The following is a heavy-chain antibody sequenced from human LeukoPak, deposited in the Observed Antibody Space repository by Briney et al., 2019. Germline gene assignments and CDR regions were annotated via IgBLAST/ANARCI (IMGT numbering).Heavy chain of an antibody. CDR2: IYPGDSDT. CDR1: GYSFTSYW. V-gene: IGHV5-51*01. Sequence: GESLKISCKGSGYSFTSYWIGWVRQMPGKGLEWMGIIYPGDSDTRYSPPFQGQVTISADKSISTAYLQWSSLKASDTAMYYCARSKYYYDSSGLFDYWGQGTLVTVSS. CDR3: ARSKYYYDSSGLFDY. D-gene: IGHD3-22*01. J-gene: IGHJ4*02.